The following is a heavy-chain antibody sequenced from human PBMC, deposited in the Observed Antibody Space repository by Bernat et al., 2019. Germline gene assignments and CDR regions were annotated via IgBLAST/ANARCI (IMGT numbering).Heavy chain of an antibody. D-gene: IGHD3-3*01. V-gene: IGHV3-30*01. CDR1: GFTFSSYR. CDR2: VYNDGSNK. CDR3: AREGIQFLADDALDF. Sequence: QVQLVESGGGVVQPGRSLRLSCAASGFTFSSYRMYWVRQAPGKGLEWVAVVYNDGSNKFYADSVKGRFTISRDNSKNTLYLQMNSLRAEDTAVYYCAREGIQFLADDALDFWGQGTMVTVSS. J-gene: IGHJ3*01.